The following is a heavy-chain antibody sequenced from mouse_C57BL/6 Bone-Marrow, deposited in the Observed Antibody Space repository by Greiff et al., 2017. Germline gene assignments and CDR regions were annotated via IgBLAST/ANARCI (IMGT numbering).Heavy chain of an antibody. CDR3: ARWNYGSSYENY. Sequence: VKLQESGAELARPGASVKLSCKASGYTFTSYGISWVKQRTGQGLEWIGEIYPRSGNTYYNEKFKGKATLTAAKSSSTAYMELRSLTSEDSAVYFCARWNYGSSYENYWGQGTTLTVSS. CDR1: GYTFTSYG. D-gene: IGHD1-1*01. J-gene: IGHJ2*01. CDR2: IYPRSGNT. V-gene: IGHV1-81*01.